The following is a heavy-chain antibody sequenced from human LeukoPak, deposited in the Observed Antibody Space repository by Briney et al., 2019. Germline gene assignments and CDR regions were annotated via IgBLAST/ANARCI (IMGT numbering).Heavy chain of an antibody. CDR3: ANGIAAAGPPGYGMDV. Sequence: PGGSLRLSCAASGFTFSDYYTSWIRQAPGKGLEWVSYISSSGSTIYYADSVKGRFTISRDNAKNSLYLQMNSLRAEDTAVYYCANGIAAAGPPGYGMDVWGQGTTVTVSS. D-gene: IGHD6-13*01. J-gene: IGHJ6*02. CDR1: GFTFSDYY. V-gene: IGHV3-11*01. CDR2: ISSSGSTI.